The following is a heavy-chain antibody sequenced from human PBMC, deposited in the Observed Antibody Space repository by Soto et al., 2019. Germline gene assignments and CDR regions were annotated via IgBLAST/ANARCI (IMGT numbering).Heavy chain of an antibody. CDR3: ARDTRLLGY. Sequence: QVQLVESGGGVVQPGRSLRLSCAASGFTFSSYAMHWVRQAPGKGLEWVAVISYDGSNKYYADSVKGRFTISRDNSKNTLYLQMNSLRAEDTAVYYCARDTRLLGYWGQEPWSPSPQ. CDR1: GFTFSSYA. V-gene: IGHV3-30-3*01. CDR2: ISYDGSNK. D-gene: IGHD3-16*01. J-gene: IGHJ4*01.